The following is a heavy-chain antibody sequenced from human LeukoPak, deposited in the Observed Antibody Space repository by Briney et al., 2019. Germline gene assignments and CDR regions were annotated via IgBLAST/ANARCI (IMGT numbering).Heavy chain of an antibody. Sequence: GGCLRLSCAASGFTFSRCWMHWVRQAPGKGLVWVSRINDDGSSRIYEDSVKGRFTISRDNAKNTLYLQMNSLRAEDTAVYYCVCYGGNFPYWGQGTLVTVSS. J-gene: IGHJ4*02. CDR1: GFTFSRCW. CDR2: INDDGSSR. V-gene: IGHV3-74*01. CDR3: VCYGGNFPY. D-gene: IGHD2-8*01.